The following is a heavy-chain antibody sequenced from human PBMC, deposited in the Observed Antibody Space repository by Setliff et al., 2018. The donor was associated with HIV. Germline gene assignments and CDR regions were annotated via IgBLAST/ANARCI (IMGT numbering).Heavy chain of an antibody. V-gene: IGHV3-23*01. CDR2: IGAVGGPT. J-gene: IGHJ3*02. CDR3: AKVFVFGVDAFDI. Sequence: PGGSLRLSCIASGFSFNNYYMTWVRQAPGKGLEWVSTIGAVGGPTHYAESVKGRFTISKDNSKNTLYLQMSSLRDEDTAVYYCAKVFVFGVDAFDIWGQGTMVTVSS. D-gene: IGHD3-10*02. CDR1: GFSFNNYY.